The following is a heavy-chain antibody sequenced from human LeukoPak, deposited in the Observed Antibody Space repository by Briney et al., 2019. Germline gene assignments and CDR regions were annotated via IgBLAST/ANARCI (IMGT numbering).Heavy chain of an antibody. D-gene: IGHD3-3*01. Sequence: SETLSLTCTVSGGSISSGDYYWSWIRQPPGKGLEWIGYIYYSGSTYYNPSLKSRVTISVDTSKNQFSLNLSSVTAADTAVYYCARADFWSGYFDYWGQGTLVTVSS. J-gene: IGHJ4*02. CDR1: GGSISSGDYY. CDR3: ARADFWSGYFDY. CDR2: IYYSGST. V-gene: IGHV4-30-4*08.